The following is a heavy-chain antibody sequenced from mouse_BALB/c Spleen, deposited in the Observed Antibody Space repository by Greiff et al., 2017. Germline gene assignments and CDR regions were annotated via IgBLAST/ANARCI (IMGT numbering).Heavy chain of an antibody. CDR2: IYPGGGYT. J-gene: IGHJ1*01. CDR3: ARSREEGYFDV. CDR1: GYTFTNYW. V-gene: IGHV1-63*02. Sequence: VKLQQSGAELVRPGTSVKISCKASGYTFTNYWLGWVKQRPGHGLEWIGDIYPGGGYTNYNEKFKGKATLTADTSSSTAYMQLSSLTSEDSAVYFCARSREEGYFDVWGAGTTVTVSS.